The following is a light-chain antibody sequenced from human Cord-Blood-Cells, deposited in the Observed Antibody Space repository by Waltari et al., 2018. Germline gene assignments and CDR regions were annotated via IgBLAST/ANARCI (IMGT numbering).Light chain of an antibody. CDR2: DAS. CDR1: QDISNY. CDR3: QQYDNLPG. Sequence: DIQMTQSPSSLSASVGDRVTITCQASQDISNYLNWYQQKPGKAPKLLIYDASNLETGVPSRFSGSGSWTDFTFTISSLQPEDIATYYCQQYDNLPGFGQGTRLEIK. V-gene: IGKV1-33*01. J-gene: IGKJ5*01.